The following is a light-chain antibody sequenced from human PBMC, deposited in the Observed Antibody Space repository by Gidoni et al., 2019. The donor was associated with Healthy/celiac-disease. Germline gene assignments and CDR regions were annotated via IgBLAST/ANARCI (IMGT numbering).Light chain of an antibody. V-gene: IGKV3-15*01. CDR3: QQYNNWPLH. CDR2: GAS. CDR1: QSVSSN. Sequence: EIVMPQSPATLSVSPGERATLSCRASQSVSSNLAWYQQKPGQAPRLLIYGASTRATGIPARFSGSGSGTEFTLTISSLQSEDFAVYYCQQYNNWPLHFGQXTKLEIK. J-gene: IGKJ2*01.